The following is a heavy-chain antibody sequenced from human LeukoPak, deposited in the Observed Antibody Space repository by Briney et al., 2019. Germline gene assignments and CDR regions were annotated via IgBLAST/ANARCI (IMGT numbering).Heavy chain of an antibody. CDR3: ARGSSGSYCRAFDI. CDR1: GFTFSSYA. Sequence: PAGCLRLSCAASGFTFSSYAMHWVRQAPGKGLEWVAVILYDGSNKYYADSVKGRFTISRDNSKNTLYLQMNSLRAEDTAAYYCARGSSGSYCRAFDIWGQGTMVTVSS. CDR2: ILYDGSNK. V-gene: IGHV3-30-3*01. J-gene: IGHJ3*02. D-gene: IGHD1-26*01.